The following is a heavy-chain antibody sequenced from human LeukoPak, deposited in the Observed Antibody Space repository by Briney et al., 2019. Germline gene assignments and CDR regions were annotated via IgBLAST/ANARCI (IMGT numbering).Heavy chain of an antibody. D-gene: IGHD1-26*01. V-gene: IGHV5-51*01. J-gene: IGHJ6*03. Sequence: GESLKISCKGSGYSFTSYWIGWVRQMPGKGLEWMGIIYPGDSDTRYSPSFQGQVTISADKSVSTAYLQWSSLKASDTAMYYCARHHAGIYSGSPDYYYYYYMDVWGKGTTVTVSS. CDR1: GYSFTSYW. CDR2: IYPGDSDT. CDR3: ARHHAGIYSGSPDYYYYYYMDV.